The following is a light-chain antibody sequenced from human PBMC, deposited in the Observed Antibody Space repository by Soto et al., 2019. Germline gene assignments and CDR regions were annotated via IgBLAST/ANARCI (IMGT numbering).Light chain of an antibody. J-gene: IGKJ5*01. CDR1: QDISNY. Sequence: DIQMTQSPSSLSASVGDRVTITCQASQDISNYLNWYQQKPGKAPKLLIYDASNFETGVPSRFSGSGSGTDFTFTIRSLQPEDSVTYCCQQYDNLLPITSVQGTRLEIK. CDR3: QQYDNLLPIT. CDR2: DAS. V-gene: IGKV1-33*01.